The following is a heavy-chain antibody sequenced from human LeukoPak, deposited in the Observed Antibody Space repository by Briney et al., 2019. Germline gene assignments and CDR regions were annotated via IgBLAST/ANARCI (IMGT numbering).Heavy chain of an antibody. CDR1: GFTFSTYC. V-gene: IGHV3-7*01. Sequence: GGSLRLSCAASGFTFSTYCMSWVRQPPGKGLERVAHIKQDGSEKFYVDSVKGRFTISRDNTKNSLYLQMNGLRAEDTAVYYCTRDRNDFWSGYFDYWGQGSPVTVSS. J-gene: IGHJ4*02. CDR3: TRDRNDFWSGYFDY. D-gene: IGHD3-3*01. CDR2: IKQDGSEK.